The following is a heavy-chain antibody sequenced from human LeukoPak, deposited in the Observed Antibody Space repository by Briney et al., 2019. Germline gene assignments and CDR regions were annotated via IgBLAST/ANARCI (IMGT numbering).Heavy chain of an antibody. J-gene: IGHJ4*02. CDR3: ATAVGDPPFYN. Sequence: SVKVSCKASVCTFISYAISWVPQAPGQGLEWMGGIIPIFGTANYAQKFQGRVTITPDKYTSTAYMELSSLRSEDTDVYYCATAVGDPPFYNCGQGTLVTVSS. CDR2: IIPIFGTA. CDR1: VCTFISYA. D-gene: IGHD6-19*01. V-gene: IGHV1-69*06.